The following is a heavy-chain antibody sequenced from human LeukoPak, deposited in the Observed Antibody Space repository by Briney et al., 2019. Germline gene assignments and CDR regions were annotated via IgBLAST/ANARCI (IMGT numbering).Heavy chain of an antibody. Sequence: SVKVSCKASGGTFSSYTISWLRQAPGQGLEWMGRIIPILGIANYAQKFQGRVTITADKSTSTAYMELSSLRSEDTAVYYCASLVYSNTARYYFDYWGQGTLVTVSS. CDR1: GGTFSSYT. D-gene: IGHD4-11*01. CDR3: ASLVYSNTARYYFDY. J-gene: IGHJ4*02. CDR2: IIPILGIA. V-gene: IGHV1-69*02.